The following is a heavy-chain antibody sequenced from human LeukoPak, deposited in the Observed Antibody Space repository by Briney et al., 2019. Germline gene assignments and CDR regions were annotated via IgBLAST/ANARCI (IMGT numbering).Heavy chain of an antibody. CDR2: ISSSSSYI. Sequence: GGSLRLSCAASGFTFSSYSMNWVRQAPGKGLEWVSSISSSSSYIYYADSVKGRFTISRDNAKNSLYLQMNSLRAEDTAVYYCARETPTHGSSWYGAGGGGDFDYWGQGTLVTVSS. V-gene: IGHV3-21*01. J-gene: IGHJ4*02. CDR3: ARETPTHGSSWYGAGGGGDFDY. D-gene: IGHD6-13*01. CDR1: GFTFSSYS.